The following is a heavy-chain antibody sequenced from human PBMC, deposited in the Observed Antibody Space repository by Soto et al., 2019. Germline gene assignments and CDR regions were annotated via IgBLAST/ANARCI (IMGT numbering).Heavy chain of an antibody. D-gene: IGHD6-19*01. V-gene: IGHV3-15*01. CDR1: GFSFTNAW. CDR2: IKSNTDGATT. CDR3: ATYTTGWFFSAY. Sequence: GGSLRLSCAASGFSFTNAWMSWVRQAPGKGLEWVGRIKSNTDGATTDYAAPVKGRFTISSDDSTNTLFLQMNSLKTEDTAVYFCATYTTGWFFSAYWGQGTLVTVSS. J-gene: IGHJ4*02.